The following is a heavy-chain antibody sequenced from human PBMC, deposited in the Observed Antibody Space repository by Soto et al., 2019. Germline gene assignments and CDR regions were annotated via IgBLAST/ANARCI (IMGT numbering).Heavy chain of an antibody. CDR3: ARDRPRTILTGYYSLGLDY. CDR2: ISSSSSYI. J-gene: IGHJ4*02. D-gene: IGHD3-9*01. CDR1: GFTFSSYS. Sequence: EVQLVESGGGLVKPGGSLRLSCAASGFTFSSYSMNWVRQAPGKGLEWVSSISSSSSYIYYADSVKGRFTISRDNSKNTLYLQMNSLRAEDTAVYYCARDRPRTILTGYYSLGLDYWGQGTLVTVSS. V-gene: IGHV3-21*01.